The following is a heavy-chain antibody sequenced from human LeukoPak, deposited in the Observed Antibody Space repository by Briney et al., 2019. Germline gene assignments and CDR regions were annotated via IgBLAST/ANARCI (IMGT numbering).Heavy chain of an antibody. CDR3: ARDGIYYGFWSGYYTYPQRVFPDY. CDR1: GFTFSDYY. V-gene: IGHV3-11*01. CDR2: ISSSGSTI. D-gene: IGHD3-3*01. Sequence: KAGGSLRLSCAASGFTFSDYYMSWIRQAPGKGLEWVSYISSSGSTIYYADSVKGRLTISRDNAKNSLYLQMNSLRAEDTAVYYCARDGIYYGFWSGYYTYPQRVFPDYWGQGTLVTVSS. J-gene: IGHJ4*02.